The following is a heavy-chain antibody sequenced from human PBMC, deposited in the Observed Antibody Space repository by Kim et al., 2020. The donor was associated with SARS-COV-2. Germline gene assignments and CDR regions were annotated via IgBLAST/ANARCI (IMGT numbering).Heavy chain of an antibody. Sequence: SETLSLTCSVSGDSISSSRYYWDWIRQPPGKGLEWIGSIYYSGSTYYNPSLTSRLTISVDTSKNQFSLKLSSVTAAETAVYYCARRGAGRVNWLDSWGQGTLVTVSS. D-gene: IGHD3-10*01. V-gene: IGHV4-39*01. CDR3: ARRGAGRVNWLDS. CDR1: GDSISSSRYY. J-gene: IGHJ5*01. CDR2: IYYSGST.